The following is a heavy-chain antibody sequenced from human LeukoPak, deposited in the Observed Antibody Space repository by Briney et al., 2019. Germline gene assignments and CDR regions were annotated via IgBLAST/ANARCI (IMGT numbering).Heavy chain of an antibody. D-gene: IGHD4-17*01. CDR2: VKQDETPR. CDR3: ARGPNYGDYVDYLDY. CDR1: GFTFSSHW. V-gene: IGHV3-7*01. Sequence: GGSLRLSCEASGFTFSSHWMNWVRRAPGKGLEWVASVKQDETPRYNVNLVKGRFAISRDNAKNSLYLQLNSLTADDTSVYYCARGPNYGDYVDYLDYWGQGALVTVSS. J-gene: IGHJ4*02.